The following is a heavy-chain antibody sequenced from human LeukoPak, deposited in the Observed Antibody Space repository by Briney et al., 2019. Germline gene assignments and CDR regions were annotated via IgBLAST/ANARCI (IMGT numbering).Heavy chain of an antibody. CDR3: ARDCGPPGLRFLEWYSNSNRYGMDV. J-gene: IGHJ6*02. CDR1: GFTVSSIH. CDR2: TYTGGNS. D-gene: IGHD3-3*01. Sequence: GGSLRLSRAASGFTVSSIHMVWVRQAPGKGLEWVSVTYTGGNSYYADSVKGRFIISRDISKNTLYLQMNSLRAEDTAVYYCARDCGPPGLRFLEWYSNSNRYGMDVWGQGTTVTVSS. V-gene: IGHV3-53*01.